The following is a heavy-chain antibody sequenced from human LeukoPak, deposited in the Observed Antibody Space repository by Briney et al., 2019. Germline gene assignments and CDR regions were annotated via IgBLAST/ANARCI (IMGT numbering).Heavy chain of an antibody. D-gene: IGHD5-18*01. Sequence: SETLSLTCTVSGGSISSYYWSWIRQPAGKGLEWIGRIFTSGSTNYNPSLKSRVTISVDKSKNHFSLKLSSVTAADTAVYYCARDTAIQQNYYHYYMDVWGKGTTVTVSS. CDR3: ARDTAIQQNYYHYYMDV. V-gene: IGHV4-4*07. CDR1: GGSISSYY. J-gene: IGHJ6*03. CDR2: IFTSGST.